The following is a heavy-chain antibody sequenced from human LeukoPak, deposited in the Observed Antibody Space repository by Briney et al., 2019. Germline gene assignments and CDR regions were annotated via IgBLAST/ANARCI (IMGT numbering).Heavy chain of an antibody. Sequence: SETLSLTCIVSGGSISSGSHYWGWIRQPPGKGLEWTGSMHYSGIAYYNPSLTSRVTISVDTSKNQFSLRLTSVTAADTAVYYCARYPYSDSGVWQAFDYWGQGTLVTVSS. V-gene: IGHV4-39*01. CDR1: GGSISSGSHY. CDR2: MHYSGIA. D-gene: IGHD5-12*01. CDR3: ARYPYSDSGVWQAFDY. J-gene: IGHJ4*02.